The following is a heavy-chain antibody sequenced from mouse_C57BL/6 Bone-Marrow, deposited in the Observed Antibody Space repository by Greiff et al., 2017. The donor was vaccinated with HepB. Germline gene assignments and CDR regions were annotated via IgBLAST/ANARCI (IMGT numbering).Heavy chain of an antibody. V-gene: IGHV1-64*01. Sequence: VQLQQSGAELVKPGASVKLSCKASGYTFTSYWMHWVKQRPGQGLEWIGMIHPNSGSTNYNEKFKSKATLTVDKSSSTSYMQLSSLTSEDSAVYYCAPTMVGGYWGQGTTLTVSS. CDR1: GYTFTSYW. CDR2: IHPNSGST. J-gene: IGHJ2*01. D-gene: IGHD2-10*01. CDR3: APTMVGGY.